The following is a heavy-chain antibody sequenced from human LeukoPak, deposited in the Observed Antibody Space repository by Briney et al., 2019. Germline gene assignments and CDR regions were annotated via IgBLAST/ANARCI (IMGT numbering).Heavy chain of an antibody. CDR1: GGSISGGSYD. Sequence: PSETLSLTCTVSGGSISGGSYDWGWIRQPPGKGLEWIGYLYYSGSTKYNLSLKSRVTISVDTSKNQLSLKLSSVTAADTAVYYCARGEYGLFDYWGQGTLVTVSS. D-gene: IGHD2/OR15-2a*01. J-gene: IGHJ4*02. V-gene: IGHV4-61*01. CDR3: ARGEYGLFDY. CDR2: LYYSGST.